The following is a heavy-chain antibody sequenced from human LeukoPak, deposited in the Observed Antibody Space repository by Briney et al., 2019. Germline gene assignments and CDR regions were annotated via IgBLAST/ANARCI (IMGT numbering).Heavy chain of an antibody. CDR1: GGSFSGYY. J-gene: IGHJ4*02. Sequence: PSETLSLTCAVYGGSFSGYYWSWIRQPPGKGLEWIGCIYYSGTTYYNPSLKSRVTISVDTSKNQFSLKLSSVTAADTAVYYCARGSIRGTYYFPFDYWGRGTLVTVSS. V-gene: IGHV4-59*01. CDR2: IYYSGTT. CDR3: ARGSIRGTYYFPFDY. D-gene: IGHD1-26*01.